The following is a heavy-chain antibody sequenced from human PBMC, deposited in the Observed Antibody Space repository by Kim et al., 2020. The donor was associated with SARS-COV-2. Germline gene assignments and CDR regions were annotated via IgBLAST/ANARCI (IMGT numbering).Heavy chain of an antibody. CDR3: ARPSELADRWAPLDY. J-gene: IGHJ4*02. Sequence: DTVKGRFTISRDNAKNSLYLQMNSLRAEDTAVYYCARPSELADRWAPLDYWGQGTLVTVSS. D-gene: IGHD3-10*01. V-gene: IGHV3-21*01.